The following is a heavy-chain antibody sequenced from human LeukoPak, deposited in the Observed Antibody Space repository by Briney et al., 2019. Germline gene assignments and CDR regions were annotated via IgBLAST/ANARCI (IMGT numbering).Heavy chain of an antibody. CDR3: ARGGRSIFGIVLNKYFDY. D-gene: IGHD3-3*01. Sequence: SETLSLTCAVYGESFSGYYWSWIRQPPGKGLEWIGEISHSGSTNYNPSLKSRVTISVDTSKNQFSLKLSSVTAADTAVYYCARGGRSIFGIVLNKYFDYWGQGTLVTVSS. V-gene: IGHV4-34*01. J-gene: IGHJ4*02. CDR2: ISHSGST. CDR1: GESFSGYY.